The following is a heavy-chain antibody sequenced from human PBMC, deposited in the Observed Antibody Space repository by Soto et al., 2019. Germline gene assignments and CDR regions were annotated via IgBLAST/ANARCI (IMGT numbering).Heavy chain of an antibody. J-gene: IGHJ6*02. CDR1: GGSMSPYY. D-gene: IGHD7-27*01. V-gene: IGHV4-59*08. Sequence: SETLSLTCSVFGGSMSPYYWSWIRQSPGKGLEWIANIYYRGNTNYNPSLESRVTISIDTSKNQFSLKLNSLTAADTAVYYCARHSKKTGDFDYYYGLDVWGQGTTVTVSS. CDR2: IYYRGNT. CDR3: ARHSKKTGDFDYYYGLDV.